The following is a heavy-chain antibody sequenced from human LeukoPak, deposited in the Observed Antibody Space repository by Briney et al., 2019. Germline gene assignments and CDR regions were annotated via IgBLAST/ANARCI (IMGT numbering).Heavy chain of an antibody. V-gene: IGHV3-30*02. CDR2: IQPDGNDK. D-gene: IGHD2-21*02. J-gene: IGHJ4*02. CDR1: GFTFNNYG. CDR3: AKRDAVTEFDY. Sequence: GGSLRLSCAASGFTFNNYGMHWVRQAPGKGLEWVTLIQPDGNDKYYADSVKGRFTVSRDNSKNTLYLQLNSLRAEDTAVYYFAKRDAVTEFDYWGQGTLVTVSS.